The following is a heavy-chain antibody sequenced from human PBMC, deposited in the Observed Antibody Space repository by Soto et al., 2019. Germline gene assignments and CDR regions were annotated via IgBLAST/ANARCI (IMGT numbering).Heavy chain of an antibody. CDR3: AKSIIAAGTYHFDN. Sequence: GGSLRLSCAASGFTFSSFGMNWVRQAPGKGLEFVSAISTSGIYTSYADSVKGRFTISRDNSKNTLYLQMNSLTAEDTAMYYCAKSIIAAGTYHFDNWGQGALVTVSS. CDR1: GFTFSSFG. V-gene: IGHV3-23*01. D-gene: IGHD6-13*01. CDR2: ISTSGIYT. J-gene: IGHJ4*02.